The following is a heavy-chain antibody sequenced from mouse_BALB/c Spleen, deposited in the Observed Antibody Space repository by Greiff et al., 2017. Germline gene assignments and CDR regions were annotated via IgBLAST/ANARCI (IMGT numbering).Heavy chain of an antibody. Sequence: LVEPGASVKISCKASGYTFTDYNMHWVKQSHGKSLEWIGYIYPYNGGTGYNQKFKSKATLTVDNSSSTAYMELRSLTSEDSAVYYCARSRGYDGFAYWGQGTLVTVSA. CDR2: IYPYNGGT. CDR3: ARSRGYDGFAY. J-gene: IGHJ3*01. D-gene: IGHD2-2*01. V-gene: IGHV1S29*02. CDR1: GYTFTDYN.